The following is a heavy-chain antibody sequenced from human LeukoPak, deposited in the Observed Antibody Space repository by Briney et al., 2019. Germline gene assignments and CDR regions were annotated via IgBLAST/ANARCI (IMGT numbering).Heavy chain of an antibody. D-gene: IGHD1-1*01. CDR1: GFTFSSYA. CDR2: ISGSGGST. CDR3: AKETYSQPGSASAFDI. J-gene: IGHJ3*02. Sequence: QAGGSLRLSCAASGFTFSSYAMSWVRQAPGKGLEWVSAISGSGGSTYYADSVKGRFTISRDNSKNTLYLLMNSLRAEDTAVYYCAKETYSQPGSASAFDIWGQGTMVTVSS. V-gene: IGHV3-23*01.